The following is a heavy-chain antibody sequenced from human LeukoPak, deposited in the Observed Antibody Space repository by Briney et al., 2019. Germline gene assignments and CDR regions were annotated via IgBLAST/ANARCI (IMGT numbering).Heavy chain of an antibody. Sequence: GGSLRLSCAASGFTFSIYAMRWVRQAPGKGLEWVAGMSSDGTNKNYADSVKGRFTISRDNSKNTLYLEMNSLRPEDTAVYYCGRVNYGDYRWGQGTLVTVSS. V-gene: IGHV3-30-3*01. J-gene: IGHJ4*02. CDR2: MSSDGTNK. CDR3: GRVNYGDYR. CDR1: GFTFSIYA. D-gene: IGHD4-17*01.